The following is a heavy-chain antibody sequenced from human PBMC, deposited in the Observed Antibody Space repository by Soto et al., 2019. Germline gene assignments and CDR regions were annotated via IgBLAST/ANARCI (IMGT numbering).Heavy chain of an antibody. V-gene: IGHV4-30-4*01. CDR3: ARVSHLDLNYYDSSGYYYAPYYFDY. Sequence: SETLSLTWTVSGGSISSGDYYWSWIRQPPGKGLEWIGYIYYSGSTYYNPSLKSRVTISVDTSKNQFSLKLSSVTAADTAVYYCARVSHLDLNYYDSSGYYYAPYYFDYWGQGTLVTVSS. D-gene: IGHD3-22*01. J-gene: IGHJ4*02. CDR2: IYYSGST. CDR1: GGSISSGDYY.